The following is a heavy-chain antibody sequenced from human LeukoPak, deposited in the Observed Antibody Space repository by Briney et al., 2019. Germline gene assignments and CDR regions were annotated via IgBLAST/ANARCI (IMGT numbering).Heavy chain of an antibody. CDR1: GGSISDYF. D-gene: IGHD6-19*01. CDR3: VRHTTSGWYQVVY. J-gene: IGHJ4*02. V-gene: IGHV4-59*01. Sequence: PSETLSLTCTVSGGSISDYFWSWIRQPPGKGLEWIGFITYSGRTDQNPSLKSRVTISVDASKNQFSLNLTSVTAADTAVYYCVRHTTSGWYQVVYWGQETLVTVSS. CDR2: ITYSGRT.